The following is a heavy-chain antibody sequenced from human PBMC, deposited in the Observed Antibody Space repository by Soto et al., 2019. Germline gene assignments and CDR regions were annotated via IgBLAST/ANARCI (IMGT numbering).Heavy chain of an antibody. J-gene: IGHJ4*02. CDR1: GFTFSSYG. D-gene: IGHD5-12*01. CDR2: ISYDGSNK. Sequence: QVQLVESGGGVVQPGRSLRLSCAASGFTFSSYGMHWVRQAPGKGLEWVAVISYDGSNKYYADSVKGRFTISRDNSKNTLYLQMNSLRAEDTAVYYCAKLNIGGSRSASFDYWGQGTLVTVSS. V-gene: IGHV3-30*18. CDR3: AKLNIGGSRSASFDY.